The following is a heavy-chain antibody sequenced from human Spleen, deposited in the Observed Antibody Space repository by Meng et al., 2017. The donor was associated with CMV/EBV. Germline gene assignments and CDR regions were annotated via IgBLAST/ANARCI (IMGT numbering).Heavy chain of an antibody. CDR3: ARVVRGATRAFDI. CDR1: GYTFTGYY. J-gene: IGHJ3*02. D-gene: IGHD3-10*01. CDR2: ISPNSGGT. Sequence: ASVKVSCKASGYTFTGYYMHWVRQAPGQGLEWMGWISPNSGGTNYAQKFQGRVAMTRDTSISTAYMELSRLRSDDTAVYYCARVVRGATRAFDIWGQGTMVTVSS. V-gene: IGHV1-2*02.